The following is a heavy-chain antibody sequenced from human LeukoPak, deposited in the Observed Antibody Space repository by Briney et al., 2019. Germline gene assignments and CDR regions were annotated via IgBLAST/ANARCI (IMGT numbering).Heavy chain of an antibody. J-gene: IGHJ4*02. V-gene: IGHV3-9*01. D-gene: IGHD3-10*01. CDR3: AKVKDYYGSGFDY. CDR2: INWSSGSI. Sequence: GGSLRLSCAASGFIFSSYAMSWVRQAPGKGLEWVSGINWSSGSIGYADSVKGRFTISRDNAKSSLYLQMNSLRVEDTALYYCAKVKDYYGSGFDYWGQGTLVTVSS. CDR1: GFIFSSYA.